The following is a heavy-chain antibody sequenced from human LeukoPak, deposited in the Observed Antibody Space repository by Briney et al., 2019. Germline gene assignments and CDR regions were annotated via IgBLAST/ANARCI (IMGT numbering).Heavy chain of an antibody. CDR3: AKGNQWLLDW. CDR2: INGKGDAT. CDR1: GFNFDDYA. Sequence: GESLRLSCAASGFNFDDYAMHWVRQAPGKGLEWVSLINGKGDATYYANSVTGRFTISRDNNKNSLYLQMNSLRTEDTAFYFCAKGNQWLLDWWGQGTLVTVSS. D-gene: IGHD5-12*01. J-gene: IGHJ4*02. V-gene: IGHV3-43*02.